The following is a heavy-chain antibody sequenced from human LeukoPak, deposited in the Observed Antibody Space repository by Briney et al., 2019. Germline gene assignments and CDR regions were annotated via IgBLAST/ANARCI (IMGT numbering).Heavy chain of an antibody. CDR3: ARLETTTPYYYYGMDV. CDR2: IIPIFGTA. D-gene: IGHD4-17*01. CDR1: GGTFSSYA. V-gene: IGHV1-69*13. Sequence: SVKVSCTASGGTFSSYAISWVRQAPGPGLEWMGGIIPIFGTANYAQKFQGRVTITADESTSTAYMELSSLRSEDTAVYYCARLETTTPYYYYGMDVWGQGTTVTVSS. J-gene: IGHJ6*02.